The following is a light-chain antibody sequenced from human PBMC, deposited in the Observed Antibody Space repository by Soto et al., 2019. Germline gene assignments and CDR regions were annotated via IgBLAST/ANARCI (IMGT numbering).Light chain of an antibody. J-gene: IGKJ4*01. V-gene: IGKV1-27*01. Sequence: DIQMTQSPSSLSASVGDRVTIACRASQGIGNHLSWYQQKPGKVPKLLIYTSSTLQSGVPSRFSGSGSGTESTLTINSLQPEDVATYYCQKHDYSPLTFGGGTKVDIK. CDR1: QGIGNH. CDR2: TSS. CDR3: QKHDYSPLT.